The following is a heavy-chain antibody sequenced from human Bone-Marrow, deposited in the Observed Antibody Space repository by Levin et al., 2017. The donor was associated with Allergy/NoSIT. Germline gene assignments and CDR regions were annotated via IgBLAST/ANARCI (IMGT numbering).Heavy chain of an antibody. CDR1: AFTFSSYW. D-gene: IGHD6-19*01. CDR2: IKQDGSEK. V-gene: IGHV3-7*01. Sequence: GESLKISCAASAFTFSSYWMSWVRQAPGKGLEWVAIIKQDGSEKYYVDSVKGRFTISRDNAKNSLYLQMNRLRAEDTAVLYCARGNGWLLDDWGQGTMATVSS. J-gene: IGHJ4*02. CDR3: ARGNGWLLDD.